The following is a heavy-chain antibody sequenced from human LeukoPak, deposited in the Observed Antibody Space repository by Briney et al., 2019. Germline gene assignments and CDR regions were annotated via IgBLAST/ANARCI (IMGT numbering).Heavy chain of an antibody. D-gene: IGHD4-17*01. V-gene: IGHV3-9*01. CDR2: ISWNSGSI. Sequence: GGSLRLSCAASGFTFDDYAMHWVRQAPGKGLEWVSGISWNSGSIGYADSVKGRFTISRDNAKNSLYLQMNSPRAEDTALYYCAKDLSRYGVFDYWGQGTLVTVSS. CDR1: GFTFDDYA. J-gene: IGHJ4*02. CDR3: AKDLSRYGVFDY.